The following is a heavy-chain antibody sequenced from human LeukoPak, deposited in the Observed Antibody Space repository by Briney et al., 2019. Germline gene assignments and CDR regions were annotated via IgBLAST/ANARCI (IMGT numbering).Heavy chain of an antibody. V-gene: IGHV3-23*01. CDR2: ISGSGGST. D-gene: IGHD6-19*01. Sequence: GGSLRLSCAGSGFTFSSYAMSWVRQAPGKGLEWVSAISGSGGSTYYADSVKGRFTISRDNSKNTLYLQMNSLRAEDTAVYYCAKAESSSGWSYDAFDIWGQGTMVTVSS. J-gene: IGHJ3*02. CDR3: AKAESSSGWSYDAFDI. CDR1: GFTFSSYA.